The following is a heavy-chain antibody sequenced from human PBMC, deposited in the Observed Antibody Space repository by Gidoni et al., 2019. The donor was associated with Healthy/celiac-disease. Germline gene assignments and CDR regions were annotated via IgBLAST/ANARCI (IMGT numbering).Heavy chain of an antibody. J-gene: IGHJ4*02. V-gene: IGHV1-69*01. CDR3: ARDRARVAAAGTLGFDY. CDR2: IIPLVGTA. CDR1: GVTFSSDA. D-gene: IGHD6-13*01. Sequence: QVQLVPSGAEVKKPGSSGTVSCKAYGVTFSSDAISCVRQAPGQGLGLTGGIIPLVGTANYAQKFQGRVTIPADESTSTAYMELSSLRSEDTAVYYCARDRARVAAAGTLGFDYWGQGTLVTVSS.